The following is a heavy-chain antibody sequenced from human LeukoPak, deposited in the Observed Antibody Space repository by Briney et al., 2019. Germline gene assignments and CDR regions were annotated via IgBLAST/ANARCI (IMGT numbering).Heavy chain of an antibody. CDR1: GFTFSTYG. D-gene: IGHD7-27*01. Sequence: GGSLRLSCAASGFTFSTYGMHWVRQAPGKGLEWVAVVSYDGSNKYYGDSVKGRFIISRDNSKNTLYLQMNSLRAEDTAVYYCAKDWGNWGYGYYFDHWGQGTLVTVSS. V-gene: IGHV3-30*18. J-gene: IGHJ4*02. CDR3: AKDWGNWGYGYYFDH. CDR2: VSYDGSNK.